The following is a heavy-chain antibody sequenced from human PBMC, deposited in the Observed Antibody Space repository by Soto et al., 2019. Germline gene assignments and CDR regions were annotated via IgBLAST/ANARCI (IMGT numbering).Heavy chain of an antibody. CDR1: GYTFTGYY. J-gene: IGHJ6*02. Sequence: ASVKVSCKASGYTFTGYYMHWVRQAPGQGLEWMGWINANSVGTNYAQKFQGRVTMNRDTSISTAYMELTWLRSDDTAVYYCARDNSGDYYGHCYYGMDVWGQGTT. D-gene: IGHD1-26*01. CDR2: INANSVGT. V-gene: IGHV1-2*02. CDR3: ARDNSGDYYGHCYYGMDV.